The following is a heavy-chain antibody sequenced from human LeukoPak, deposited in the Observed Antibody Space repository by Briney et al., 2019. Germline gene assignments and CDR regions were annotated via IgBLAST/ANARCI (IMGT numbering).Heavy chain of an antibody. D-gene: IGHD2-15*01. CDR2: MNPNSGNT. J-gene: IGHJ6*03. CDR3: ARGIWGYYYYYYMDV. CDR1: GYTFTSYD. V-gene: IGHV1-8*01. Sequence: ASVKVSCKASGYTFTSYDINWVRQATGQGLEWMGWMNPNSGNTGYAQKFQGRVTMTRNTSISTAYMELSSLRSEDTAVYYCARGIWGYYYYYYMDVWGKGTTVTVSS.